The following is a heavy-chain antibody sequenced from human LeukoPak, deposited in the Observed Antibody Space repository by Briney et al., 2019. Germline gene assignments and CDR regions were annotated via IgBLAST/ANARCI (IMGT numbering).Heavy chain of an antibody. D-gene: IGHD5-12*01. CDR1: GFTFTSSA. V-gene: IGHV1-58*01. CDR2: IVVGSGNT. Sequence: SVKVSCKASGFTFTSSAVQWVRQARGQRLEWIGWIVVGSGNTNYAQKFQERVTITRDMSTSTAYMELSSLRSEDTAVYYCAADGEDGYDSFVVGDRFDYWGQGTLVTISS. J-gene: IGHJ4*02. CDR3: AADGEDGYDSFVVGDRFDY.